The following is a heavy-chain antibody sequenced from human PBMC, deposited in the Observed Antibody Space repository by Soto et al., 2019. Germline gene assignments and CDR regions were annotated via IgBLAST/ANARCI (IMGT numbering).Heavy chain of an antibody. D-gene: IGHD3-22*01. CDR2: INHSGST. CDR1: GGSFSGYY. Sequence: SETLSLTCAVYGGSFSGYYWSWIRQPPGKGLEWIGEINHSGSTNYNPSLKSRVTISVDTSKNQFSLKLSSVTAADTAVYYCARGRYYYDSSGYHPTRLYFDYWGQATLVTVSS. J-gene: IGHJ4*02. V-gene: IGHV4-34*01. CDR3: ARGRYYYDSSGYHPTRLYFDY.